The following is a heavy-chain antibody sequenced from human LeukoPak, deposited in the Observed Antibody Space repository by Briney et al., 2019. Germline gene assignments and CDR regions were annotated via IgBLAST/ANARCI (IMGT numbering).Heavy chain of an antibody. CDR1: GFTFSSYA. Sequence: PGRSLRLSCAASGFTFSSYALHWVRQAPGKGLEWVAVISYDGSNKYYADSVKGRFTISRDNSKNTLYLQMNSLRAEDTAVYYCARELTTVTYYFDYWGQGTLVTVSS. CDR2: ISYDGSNK. V-gene: IGHV3-30-3*01. D-gene: IGHD4-17*01. CDR3: ARELTTVTYYFDY. J-gene: IGHJ4*02.